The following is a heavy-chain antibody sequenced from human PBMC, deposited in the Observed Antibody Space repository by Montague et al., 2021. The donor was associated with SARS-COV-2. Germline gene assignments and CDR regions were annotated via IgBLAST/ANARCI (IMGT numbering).Heavy chain of an antibody. V-gene: IGHV4-31*03. Sequence: TLSLTCTVSGASINSGGYYWSWIRQHPGKGLEWIGYIYYSGSTYYNPSLKSRLTISVDTSKNQFSLKLSSVTAADTAVYYCARVHFVSSGWYPDAFDIWGQGKMVTVSS. CDR2: IYYSGST. CDR1: GASINSGGYY. J-gene: IGHJ3*02. CDR3: ARVHFVSSGWYPDAFDI. D-gene: IGHD6-19*01.